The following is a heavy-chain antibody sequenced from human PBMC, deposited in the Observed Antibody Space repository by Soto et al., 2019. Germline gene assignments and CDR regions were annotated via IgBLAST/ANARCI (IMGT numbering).Heavy chain of an antibody. V-gene: IGHV3-30*03. Sequence: QVQLVESGGGVVQPGRSLRLSCAASGFTFSSYGMHWVRQAPGKGLEWVAVISYDGSNKYYADSAKGRFTISRDNSKNTLYLQMNSLRAEDTAVYYCATDLGYCSSTSCLRYYYYYGMDVWGQGTTVTVSS. D-gene: IGHD2-2*01. CDR3: ATDLGYCSSTSCLRYYYYYGMDV. CDR1: GFTFSSYG. CDR2: ISYDGSNK. J-gene: IGHJ6*02.